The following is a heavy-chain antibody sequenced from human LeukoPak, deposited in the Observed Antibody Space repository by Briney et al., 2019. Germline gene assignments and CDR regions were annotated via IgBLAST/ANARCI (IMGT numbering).Heavy chain of an antibody. Sequence: PGGSLRLSCAASGFTFSSYSMNWVRQAPGKGLEWVPSISSSSSYIYYADSVKGRFTISRDNAKNSLYLQMNSLRAEDTAMYYCAREEATGTTNWFDPWGQGTLVTVSS. CDR1: GFTFSSYS. D-gene: IGHD1-1*01. J-gene: IGHJ5*02. V-gene: IGHV3-21*01. CDR3: AREEATGTTNWFDP. CDR2: ISSSSSYI.